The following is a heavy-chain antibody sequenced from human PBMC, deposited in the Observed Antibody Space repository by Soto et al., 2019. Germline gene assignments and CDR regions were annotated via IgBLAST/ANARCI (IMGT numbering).Heavy chain of an antibody. CDR3: VTMEPHNDFWSANYYFAY. V-gene: IGHV4-39*01. D-gene: IGHD3-3*01. CDR2: TYYGGST. CDR1: GGDVTSSRYY. Sequence: SETLSLTCTVSGGDVTSSRYYWAWIRQTPGKGLEWIATTYYGGSTYYSASLKSRVTISIDTSKNQFSLKMTSVTAADTAVYFCVTMEPHNDFWSANYYFAYWGQGTLVTVSS. J-gene: IGHJ4*02.